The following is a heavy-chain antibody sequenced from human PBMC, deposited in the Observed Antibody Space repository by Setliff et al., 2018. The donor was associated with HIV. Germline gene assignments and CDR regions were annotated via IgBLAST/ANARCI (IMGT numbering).Heavy chain of an antibody. J-gene: IGHJ3*02. CDR1: GGTLSNYV. CDR3: ARDQTGVAAAAFGGGSAWSDEGFDI. D-gene: IGHD6-13*01. CDR2: IIPMYNIP. V-gene: IGHV1-69*13. Sequence: SVKVSCKTSGGTLSNYVITWVRQAPGQGLEWMGMIIPMYNIPVYAQKFQGRVTFTADESTSTAYMELSSLSSEDTAVYYCARDQTGVAAAAFGGGSAWSDEGFDIWGQGTMVT.